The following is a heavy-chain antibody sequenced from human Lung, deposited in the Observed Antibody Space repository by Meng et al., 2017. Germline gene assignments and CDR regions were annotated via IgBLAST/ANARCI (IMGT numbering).Heavy chain of an antibody. D-gene: IGHD3-22*01. Sequence: QVQLQESGPGLVKPAGTLSLPCAVSDGSISSNNWWSWVRQTPGRGLEWIGEVYHSGSTNYNPSLKSRVIISVNNSKNQFSLKLTSVTAADTAVYYCARDDSGYADFDSWGQGTLVTVSS. J-gene: IGHJ4*02. V-gene: IGHV4-4*02. CDR3: ARDDSGYADFDS. CDR2: VYHSGST. CDR1: DGSISSNNW.